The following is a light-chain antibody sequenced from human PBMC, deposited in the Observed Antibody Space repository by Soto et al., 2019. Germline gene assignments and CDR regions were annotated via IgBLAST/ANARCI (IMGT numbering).Light chain of an antibody. CDR3: AAWDDSLSGVV. CDR2: SNN. Sequence: QAVVTQPPSASGTPGQRVTISCSGSSSNLGTNAVNWYHQLPGTAPKLLIYSNNQRPSGVPDRFSGSKSGTSASLAISGLQSEDEADYYCAAWDDSLSGVVFGGGTKLTVL. J-gene: IGLJ2*01. CDR1: SSNLGTNA. V-gene: IGLV1-44*01.